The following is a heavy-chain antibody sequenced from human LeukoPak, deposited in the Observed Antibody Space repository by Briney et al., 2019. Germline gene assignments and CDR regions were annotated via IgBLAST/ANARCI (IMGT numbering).Heavy chain of an antibody. CDR3: TSIAAAGTIFDY. CDR1: GFTFSNAW. J-gene: IGHJ4*02. D-gene: IGHD6-13*01. Sequence: GGSLRLSCAASGFTFSNAWMSWVRQAPGKGLEWVGRIRSKANSYATAYAASVKGSITISRDDSKNTAYLQMNSLKTEDTAVYYCTSIAAAGTIFDYWGQGTLVTVSS. CDR2: IRSKANSYAT. V-gene: IGHV3-73*01.